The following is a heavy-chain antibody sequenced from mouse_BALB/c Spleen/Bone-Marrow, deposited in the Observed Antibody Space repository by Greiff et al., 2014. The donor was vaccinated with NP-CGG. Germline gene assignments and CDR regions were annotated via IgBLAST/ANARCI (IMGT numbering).Heavy chain of an antibody. J-gene: IGHJ3*01. CDR2: IYPSTGYT. D-gene: IGHD2-4*01. CDR3: ARDDYAY. Sequence: VQLQQSGAELAKPGASVKMSCKASGYTFTSYWMHWVEQRPGQGLEWIGYIYPSTGYTEHNQKFKDKAIMTADKSSSTAYMQLSSLTSVDSAVYYCARDDYAYWGQGTLVTVSA. V-gene: IGHV1-7*01. CDR1: GYTFTSYW.